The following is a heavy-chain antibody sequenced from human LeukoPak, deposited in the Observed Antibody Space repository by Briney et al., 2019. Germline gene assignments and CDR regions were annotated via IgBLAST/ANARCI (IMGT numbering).Heavy chain of an antibody. Sequence: PSETLSLTCIVSGGSISGDYWSWIRQSAGKGLEWIGRIYSSGSTVHNPSLKSRVTMSVDTSKNQFSLKLSSVTAADSAVYYCVRVSPALGANYFDYWGQGTLVTVSS. CDR3: VRVSPALGANYFDY. CDR1: GGSISGDY. V-gene: IGHV4-4*07. D-gene: IGHD1-26*01. CDR2: IYSSGST. J-gene: IGHJ4*02.